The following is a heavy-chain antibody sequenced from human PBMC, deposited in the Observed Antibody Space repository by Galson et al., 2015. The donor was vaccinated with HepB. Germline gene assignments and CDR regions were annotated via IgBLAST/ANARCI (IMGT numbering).Heavy chain of an antibody. D-gene: IGHD1-7*01. J-gene: IGHJ4*02. CDR2: ISGRGSTT. Sequence: SLRLSCAAPGFTFSSYAMSWVRQAPGKGLEWVSSISGRGSTTYDADSVKGRFTISRDNSKNTLYLQMDSLRADDTAFYYCAKGGFWNYVKGSFFDSWGQATLVSVSS. CDR3: AKGGFWNYVKGSFFDS. V-gene: IGHV3-23*01. CDR1: GFTFSSYA.